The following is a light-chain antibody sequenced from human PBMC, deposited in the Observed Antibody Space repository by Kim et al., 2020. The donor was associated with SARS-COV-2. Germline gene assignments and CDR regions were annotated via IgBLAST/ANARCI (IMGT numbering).Light chain of an antibody. Sequence: AIQLTQSPSSLSASVGDRVTINCRASQGLSNALAWYQQKPGKPPNLLIYGASSLESGVPSRFSGSGSGTDFTLTISSLQPEDFATYYCQQFNTYPLTFGGGTKLEI. CDR1: QGLSNA. J-gene: IGKJ4*01. V-gene: IGKV1-13*02. CDR3: QQFNTYPLT. CDR2: GAS.